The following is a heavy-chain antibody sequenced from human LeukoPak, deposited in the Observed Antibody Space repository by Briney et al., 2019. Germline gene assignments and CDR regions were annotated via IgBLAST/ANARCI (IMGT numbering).Heavy chain of an antibody. D-gene: IGHD3-22*01. Sequence: TSETLSLTCTVSGGSISSYYWSWIRQPPGKGLEWIAYIYYSGSTNYNPSLKSRVTISVDTSKNQFSLKLSSVTAADTAVYYCARRRSGGYYAFDIWGQGTMVTVSS. CDR2: IYYSGST. V-gene: IGHV4-59*01. CDR3: ARRRSGGYYAFDI. CDR1: GGSISSYY. J-gene: IGHJ3*02.